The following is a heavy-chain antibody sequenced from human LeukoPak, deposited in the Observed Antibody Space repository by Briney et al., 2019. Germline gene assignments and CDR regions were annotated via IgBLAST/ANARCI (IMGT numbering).Heavy chain of an antibody. CDR3: ASSKSYVRLYYFDY. J-gene: IGHJ4*02. V-gene: IGHV4-30-2*01. D-gene: IGHD3-10*01. CDR2: IYHSGST. CDR1: GGSISSGGYY. Sequence: SETLSLTCTVSGGSISSGGYYWSWIRQPPGKGLEWIGYIYHSGSTYYNPSLKSRVTISVDRSKNQFSLKLSSVTAADTAVYYCASSKSYVRLYYFDYWGQGTLVTVSS.